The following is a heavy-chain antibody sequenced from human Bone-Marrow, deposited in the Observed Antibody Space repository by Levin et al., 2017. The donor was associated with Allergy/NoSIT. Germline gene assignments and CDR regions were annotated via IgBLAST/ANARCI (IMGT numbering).Heavy chain of an antibody. Sequence: PGGSLRLSCAASGFTFDDYAMHWVRQAPGKGLEWVSGISWNSGSIGYADSVKGRFTISRDNAKNSLYLQMNSLRAEDTALYYCAKDMGSSWYGEGKYYFDYWGQGTLVTVSS. CDR3: AKDMGSSWYGEGKYYFDY. D-gene: IGHD6-13*01. CDR1: GFTFDDYA. J-gene: IGHJ4*02. CDR2: ISWNSGSI. V-gene: IGHV3-9*01.